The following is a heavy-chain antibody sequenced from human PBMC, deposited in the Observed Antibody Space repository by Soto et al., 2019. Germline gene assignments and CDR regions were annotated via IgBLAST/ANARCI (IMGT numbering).Heavy chain of an antibody. CDR3: ATYYDSSGPTFDY. D-gene: IGHD3-22*01. CDR1: GGSISSGDHY. J-gene: IGHJ4*02. Sequence: SETLSLTCTVSGGSISSGDHYWSWVRQPPGKGLEWIAYIYYSGTTYYNPSLKSRVTMSVDTSKNQFSLNLNSVTAADTAVYYCATYYDSSGPTFDYWGQGTQVT. V-gene: IGHV4-30-4*01. CDR2: IYYSGTT.